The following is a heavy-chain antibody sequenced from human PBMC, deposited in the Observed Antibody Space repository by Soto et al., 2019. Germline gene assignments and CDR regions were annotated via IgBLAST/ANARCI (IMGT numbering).Heavy chain of an antibody. CDR2: TSAYNGNT. CDR3: TRDRHSSSGSGFNPNTWFDL. J-gene: IGHJ5*02. D-gene: IGHD6-19*01. CDR1: GYTFTRYG. Sequence: QVQLVQSGAEVKKPGASVKVSCKASGYTFTRYGITWVRHAPGQGLEWMGWTSAYNGNTNYAQKLQGRFTMTTDTTTSTSYMELRRLRSDDTSVYFCTRDRHSSSGSGFNPNTWFDLWGQGSLVTVTS. V-gene: IGHV1-18*01.